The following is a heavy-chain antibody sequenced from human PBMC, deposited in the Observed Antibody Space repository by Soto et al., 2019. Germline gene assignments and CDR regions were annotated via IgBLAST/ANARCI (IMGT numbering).Heavy chain of an antibody. CDR3: ARQRGDYGGVFDI. V-gene: IGHV3-7*01. CDR1: GFTFSTYA. D-gene: IGHD4-17*01. CDR2: IKGDGSEE. Sequence: GGSLRLSCAASGFTFSTYAMTWVRQAPGKGLDSVANIKGDGSEEYYVDSVRGRFTISRDNAKNSLYLQMSSLRAEDTAVYYCARQRGDYGGVFDICGQGTMVTVS. J-gene: IGHJ3*02.